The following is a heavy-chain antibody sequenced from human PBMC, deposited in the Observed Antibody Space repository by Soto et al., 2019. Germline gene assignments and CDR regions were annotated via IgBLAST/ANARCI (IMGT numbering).Heavy chain of an antibody. J-gene: IGHJ3*02. CDR3: ARDYYDSSGYFVDAFDI. V-gene: IGHV3-48*02. D-gene: IGHD3-22*01. CDR2: ISSSSSTI. Sequence: PGGSLKLSCAASGFTFSSYNMNWVRQAPGKGLEWVSYISSSSSTIYYADSVKGRFTISRDNAKNSLYLQMNSLRDEDTAVYYCARDYYDSSGYFVDAFDIWGQGTMVTVSS. CDR1: GFTFSSYN.